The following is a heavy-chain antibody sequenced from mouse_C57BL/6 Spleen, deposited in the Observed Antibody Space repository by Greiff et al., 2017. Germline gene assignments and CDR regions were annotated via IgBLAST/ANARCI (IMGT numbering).Heavy chain of an antibody. V-gene: IGHV2-9-1*01. CDR3: ARNEDYYRGYFDY. CDR1: GFSFTSYA. Sequence: VQLQESGPGLVAPSQSLSITCTVSGFSFTSYAISWVRQPPGKGLEWLGVIWTGGGTNYNSALKSRLSISKDNSKSQVFLKMNSLQTDDTARYYCARNEDYYRGYFDYWGQGTTLTVSS. CDR2: IWTGGGT. J-gene: IGHJ2*01. D-gene: IGHD2-14*01.